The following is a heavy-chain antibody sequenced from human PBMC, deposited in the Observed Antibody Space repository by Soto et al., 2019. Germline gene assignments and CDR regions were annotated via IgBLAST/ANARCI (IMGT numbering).Heavy chain of an antibody. CDR2: VHYSGNS. J-gene: IGHJ2*01. CDR3: ARGMGRYFDL. CDR1: GGSISSRTHY. D-gene: IGHD2-8*01. Sequence: QVQLQESGPGLVKPSETLSLTCTVSGGSISSRTHYWGWIRQSPEKGLDWIGSVHYSGNSAYRPSLKSRLTISIDTSRNQFSLRLTSLSAADTAVYFCARGMGRYFDLWGRGTLVTVFS. V-gene: IGHV4-39*07.